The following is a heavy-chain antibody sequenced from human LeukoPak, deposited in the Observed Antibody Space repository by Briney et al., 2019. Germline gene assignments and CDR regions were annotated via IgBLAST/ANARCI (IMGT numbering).Heavy chain of an antibody. CDR1: GFTVSSNY. J-gene: IGHJ3*02. D-gene: IGHD2-15*01. CDR3: ARDRVSGYCSGGSCKDDAFDI. Sequence: PGGSLRLSCAASGFTVSSNYMSWVRQAPGKGLEWVSVIYSGGSTDYADSVKGRFTISRDNSKNTLYLQMNSLRAEDTAVYYCARDRVSGYCSGGSCKDDAFDIWGQGTMVTVSS. V-gene: IGHV3-53*01. CDR2: IYSGGST.